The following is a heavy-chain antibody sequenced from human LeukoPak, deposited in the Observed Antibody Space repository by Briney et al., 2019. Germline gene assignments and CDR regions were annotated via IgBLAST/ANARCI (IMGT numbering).Heavy chain of an antibody. J-gene: IGHJ5*02. Sequence: SQTPSLTCTVSGTSIGSGRHYWSWLRQHPGKGLEWIGYIYYSGGTYTTPSLKSRVTMSVDTSKNQFSLKLNSVTAADTAVYYCARSHPFDHWGQETLVIVSS. V-gene: IGHV4-31*03. CDR2: IYYSGGT. CDR3: ARSHPFDH. CDR1: GTSIGSGRHY.